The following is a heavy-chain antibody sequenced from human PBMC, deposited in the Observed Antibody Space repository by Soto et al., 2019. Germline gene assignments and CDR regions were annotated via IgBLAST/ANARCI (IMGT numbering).Heavy chain of an antibody. CDR1: GASISSDDYY. V-gene: IGHV4-30-4*01. Sequence: QVQLQESGPGLVKPSQTLSLTCSISGASISSDDYYWSWFRQPPGKGLEWIGYISYSGSTYYNPSLKSRITISVDTSKTQFSLMLSSVTAADTAVFYCAREVNNYYGMDVWGQGTTVTVSS. CDR3: AREVNNYYGMDV. CDR2: ISYSGST. J-gene: IGHJ6*02.